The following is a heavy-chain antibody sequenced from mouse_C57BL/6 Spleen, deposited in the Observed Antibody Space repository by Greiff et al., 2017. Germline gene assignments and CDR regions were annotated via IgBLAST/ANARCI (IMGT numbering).Heavy chain of an antibody. CDR1: GFSLTSYG. J-gene: IGHJ3*01. V-gene: IGHV2-2*01. D-gene: IGHD2-14*01. Sequence: QVQLQQSGPGLVQPSQSLSITCTVSGFSLTSYGVHWVRQSPGKGLEWLGVIWSGGSTDYNAAFISRLGISKDNSKSQVFFKMNSLQADDTAIYYCARKGDYRKDPFAYWGQGTLVTVSA. CDR3: ARKGDYRKDPFAY. CDR2: IWSGGST.